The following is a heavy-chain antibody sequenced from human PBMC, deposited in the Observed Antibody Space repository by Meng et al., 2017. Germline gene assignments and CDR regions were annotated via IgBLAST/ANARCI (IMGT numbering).Heavy chain of an antibody. Sequence: EGQLVESGGGVVRPGGSLRLSCAASGFTFDDYGMSWVRQAPGKGLEWVSGINWNGGSTGYADSVKGRFTISRDNAKNSLYLQMNSLRAEDTALYHCARDASIAADSVQFDPWGQGTLVTVSS. J-gene: IGHJ5*02. CDR2: INWNGGST. D-gene: IGHD6-25*01. CDR3: ARDASIAADSVQFDP. V-gene: IGHV3-20*01. CDR1: GFTFDDYG.